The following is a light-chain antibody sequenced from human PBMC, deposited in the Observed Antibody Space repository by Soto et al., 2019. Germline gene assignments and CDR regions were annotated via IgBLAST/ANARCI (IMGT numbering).Light chain of an antibody. V-gene: IGKV1-5*03. Sequence: DIQMTQSPSTLSASVGDRVTITCRASQIISSWLAWYQQKPGKAPKLLIYKASTLKSGVPSRFRGSGSGTEFTLTISSLQPDDFASYYCHQYNSYPWTFGQGTKVEIK. J-gene: IGKJ1*01. CDR1: QIISSW. CDR2: KAS. CDR3: HQYNSYPWT.